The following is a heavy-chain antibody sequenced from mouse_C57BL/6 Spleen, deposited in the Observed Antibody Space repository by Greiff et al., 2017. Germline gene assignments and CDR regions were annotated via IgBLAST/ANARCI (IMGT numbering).Heavy chain of an antibody. CDR1: GYAFTNYL. V-gene: IGHV1-54*01. Sequence: QVQLQQSGAELVRPGTSVKVSCKASGYAFTNYLIEWVKQRPGQGLEWIGVINPGSGGTNYNEKFKGKATLTADKSSSTAYMQLSSLTSEDSAVYFCARSRGDWALLAYWGQGTLVTVSA. CDR3: ARSRGDWALLAY. D-gene: IGHD2-13*01. CDR2: INPGSGGT. J-gene: IGHJ3*01.